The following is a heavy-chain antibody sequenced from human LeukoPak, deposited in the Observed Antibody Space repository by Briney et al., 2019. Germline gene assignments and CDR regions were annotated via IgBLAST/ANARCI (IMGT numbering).Heavy chain of an antibody. V-gene: IGHV3-15*01. J-gene: IGHJ4*02. CDR3: TTLPGY. CDR1: GFTFTNAW. CDR2: IKSKTAGGTT. Sequence: PGGSLRLSCAASGFTFTNAWMSWARHAPGKGLEWDVRIKSKTAGGTTDYAAPVKGRFTISRDDSKNTLYLQMNSLKTEDTGVYYCTTLPGYWGEGTLVTVSS.